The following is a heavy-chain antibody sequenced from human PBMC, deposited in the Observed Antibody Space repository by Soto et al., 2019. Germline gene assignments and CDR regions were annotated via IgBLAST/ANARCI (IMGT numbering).Heavy chain of an antibody. CDR3: AREKNSGYYRTVDY. CDR2: VTHDGTER. D-gene: IGHD3-10*01. Sequence: PGESLKISCAASGFTLSGHGLHWVRQAPGKGLEWVAVVTHDGTERHYPDSVKGRFTITRDISKNTFYLQMNSLRVEDTAMYYCAREKNSGYYRTVDYWGQGTLVTVSS. V-gene: IGHV3-30*03. CDR1: GFTLSGHG. J-gene: IGHJ4*02.